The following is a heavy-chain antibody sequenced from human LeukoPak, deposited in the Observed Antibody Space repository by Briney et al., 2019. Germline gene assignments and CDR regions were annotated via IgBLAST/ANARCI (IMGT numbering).Heavy chain of an antibody. Sequence: PGGSLRLSCAASGFTFSSYSMNWGRQAPGKGLEWVSSISSSSSYINYADSVKGRFTISRDNTKNSLYLQMNSLRAEDTAVYYCARDGPTADPPRIDDWGQGTLVTVSS. CDR2: ISSSSSYI. D-gene: IGHD6-6*01. J-gene: IGHJ4*02. CDR1: GFTFSSYS. V-gene: IGHV3-21*01. CDR3: ARDGPTADPPRIDD.